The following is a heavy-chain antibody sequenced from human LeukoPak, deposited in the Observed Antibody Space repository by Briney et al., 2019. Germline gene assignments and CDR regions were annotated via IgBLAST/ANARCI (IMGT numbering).Heavy chain of an antibody. CDR2: INPSGGST. D-gene: IGHD4-23*01. CDR1: GYTFTSYY. J-gene: IGHJ3*02. V-gene: IGHV1-46*03. CDR3: ASTTVDPGNAFDI. Sequence: ASVKVSCKASGYTFTSYYMHWVQQAPGQGLEWMGIINPSGGSTSYAQKFQGRVTMTRDTSTSTVYMELSSLRSEDTAVYYCASTTVDPGNAFDIWGQGTMVTVSS.